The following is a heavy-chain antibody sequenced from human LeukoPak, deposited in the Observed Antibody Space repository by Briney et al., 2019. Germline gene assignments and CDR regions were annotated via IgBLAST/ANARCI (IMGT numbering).Heavy chain of an antibody. CDR2: RVPNNGDS. V-gene: IGHV1-8*03. J-gene: IGHJ4*02. CDR3: ASTSSFTASGYDY. D-gene: IGHD6-25*01. Sequence: ASVTVSCKASRHTFTQYHLNWVRHATAQGLGWMGGRVPNNGDSGDAQKFQGRVTITMDTSISTSYMELRSLTSGERAVYFCASTSSFTASGYDYWGQGTLFTVS. CDR1: RHTFTQYH.